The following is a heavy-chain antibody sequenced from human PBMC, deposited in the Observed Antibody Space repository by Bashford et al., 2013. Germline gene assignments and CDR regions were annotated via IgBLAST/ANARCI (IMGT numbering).Heavy chain of an antibody. CDR3: GRDSPTGGDTVSQRNYGMDV. CDR2: VNPSLGST. D-gene: IGHD4-17*01. CDR1: GYTFSSYY. J-gene: IGHJ6*02. Sequence: ASVKVSCKASGYTFSSYYMHWVRQAPGQGLEWMGIVNPSLGSTSYAQKFQGRVTMTRDTSTSTVYMELSSLRSEDTAVYYCGRDSPTGGDTVSQRNYGMDVWGQGTTVTVSS. V-gene: IGHV1-46*03.